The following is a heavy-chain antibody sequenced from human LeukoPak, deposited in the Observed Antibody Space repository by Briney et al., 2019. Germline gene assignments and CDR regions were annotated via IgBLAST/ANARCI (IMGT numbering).Heavy chain of an antibody. D-gene: IGHD3-10*01. V-gene: IGHV3-33*01. CDR1: GFTFSSYG. J-gene: IGHJ4*02. CDR3: ARDRIDGSGSYYNPSFFY. CDR2: IWYDGSNK. Sequence: GRSLRLSCAASGFTFSSYGMHWVRQAPGKGLEWVAVIWYDGSNKYYADSVKGQFTISRDNSKNTLYLQMNSLRAEDTAVYYCARDRIDGSGSYYNPSFFYWGQGTLVTVSS.